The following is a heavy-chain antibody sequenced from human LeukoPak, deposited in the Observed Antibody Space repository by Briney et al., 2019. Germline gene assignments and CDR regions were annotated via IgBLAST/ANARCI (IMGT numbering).Heavy chain of an antibody. CDR2: ITASGTAM. CDR3: ASSGSYRFDY. D-gene: IGHD1-26*01. Sequence: PGRSLRLSCAASGFTFTSYDMHWVRQAPGKGLEWVSHITASGTAMFYADSVKGRFTISRDNAKNSLYLQMNSLRDEDTAVYYCASSGSYRFDYWGQGTLVTVSS. CDR1: GFTFTSYD. J-gene: IGHJ4*02. V-gene: IGHV3-48*02.